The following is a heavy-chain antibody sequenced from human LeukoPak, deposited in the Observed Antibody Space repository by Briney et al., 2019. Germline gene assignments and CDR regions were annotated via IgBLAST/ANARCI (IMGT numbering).Heavy chain of an antibody. V-gene: IGHV4-59*01. CDR2: INYSGNA. CDR3: ARDSVYATNWFDP. D-gene: IGHD2-8*01. J-gene: IGHJ5*02. Sequence: SETLSLTCTVSGGSISRSYWSWIRRPPGKGLEWIGYINYSGNANYNPSLKGRVTMSVDMSKNHFSLKLRSVTAADTAVYYCARDSVYATNWFDPWGQGTLVTVSS. CDR1: GGSISRSY.